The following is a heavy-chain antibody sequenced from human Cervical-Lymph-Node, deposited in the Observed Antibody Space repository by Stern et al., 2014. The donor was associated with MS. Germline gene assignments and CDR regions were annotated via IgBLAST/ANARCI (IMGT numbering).Heavy chain of an antibody. V-gene: IGHV3-9*01. D-gene: IGHD2-21*01. CDR3: AKDLGEVFYYGMDV. CDR1: GIIFGDYV. CDR2: ISWNSGDI. J-gene: IGHJ6*02. Sequence: EVQLVESGGGLVQPGGSLRLSCAAAGIIFGDYVMHWVRQAPGKGLGWVAGISWNSGDIAYTDSVKGRFTNSRDNAKNSLYLHMNSLRAEDKALYYCAKDLGEVFYYGMDVWGQGTTVTVSS.